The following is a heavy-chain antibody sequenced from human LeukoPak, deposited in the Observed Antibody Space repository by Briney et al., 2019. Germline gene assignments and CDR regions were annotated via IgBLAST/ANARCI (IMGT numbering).Heavy chain of an antibody. CDR1: GGTFSSYA. Sequence: SVKVSCKASGGTFSSYAISWVRQAPGQGLEWMGGFIPIFGTANYAQKFQGRVTITADESTSTAYMELSSLRSEDTAVYYCAREGRIQYGYDAFDIWGQGTMVTVSS. CDR2: FIPIFGTA. J-gene: IGHJ3*02. V-gene: IGHV1-69*01. D-gene: IGHD4-17*01. CDR3: AREGRIQYGYDAFDI.